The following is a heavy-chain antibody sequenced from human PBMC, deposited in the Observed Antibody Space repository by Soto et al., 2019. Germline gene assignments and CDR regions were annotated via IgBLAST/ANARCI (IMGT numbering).Heavy chain of an antibody. D-gene: IGHD6-19*01. CDR3: ARVGSSGWSPDY. Sequence: SETLSLTCTVSGGSISGHYWTWIRQSPGKGLEWIGYTFYSGSTNYNPSLKSRVTISVDTSKNQFSLKLSSVTAADTAVYYCARVGSSGWSPDYWGQGTLVTVSS. V-gene: IGHV4-59*11. CDR2: TFYSGST. CDR1: GGSISGHY. J-gene: IGHJ4*02.